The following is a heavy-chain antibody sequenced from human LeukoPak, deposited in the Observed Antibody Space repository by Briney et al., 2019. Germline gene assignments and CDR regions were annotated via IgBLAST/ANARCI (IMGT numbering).Heavy chain of an antibody. CDR2: IYYGRTT. CDR3: ASGYCGGDCPYHAFDI. Sequence: PSETLSLTCTVSGGSISSYYWSWIRQPPGRGLEWIGYIYYGRTTNYNPSLKSRVAISVDKSKYQFSLKLSSVTAADMAVYYCASGYCGGDCPYHAFDIWGQGTMVTVSS. V-gene: IGHV4-59*13. D-gene: IGHD2-21*02. CDR1: GGSISSYY. J-gene: IGHJ3*02.